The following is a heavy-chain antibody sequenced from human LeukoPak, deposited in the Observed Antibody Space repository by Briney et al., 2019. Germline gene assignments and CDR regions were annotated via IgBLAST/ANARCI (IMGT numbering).Heavy chain of an antibody. D-gene: IGHD1-1*01. Sequence: PSETLSLTCAVYGGSFSGYYWSWIRQPPGKGLEWIGEINHSGSTNYNPSLKSRVTISVDTSKNQFSLKLSSVIAADTAVYYCARGRRLGTIDYWGQGTLVTVSS. J-gene: IGHJ4*02. CDR1: GGSFSGYY. CDR2: INHSGST. CDR3: ARGRRLGTIDY. V-gene: IGHV4-34*01.